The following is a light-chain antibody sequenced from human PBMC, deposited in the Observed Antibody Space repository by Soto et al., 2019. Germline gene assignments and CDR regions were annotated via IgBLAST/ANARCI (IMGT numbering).Light chain of an antibody. CDR3: AAWDDSLNALI. CDR2: SKD. V-gene: IGLV1-44*01. CDR1: SSNIGRNT. Sequence: QSVLTQPPSASGTPGQRVTISCSGSSSNIGRNTVHWYQQLPGTAPKLLIYSKDHRPSGVPDRFSGSTSGTSASLAISGLQSGDEADYFCAAWDDSLNALIFGEGTQLTVL. J-gene: IGLJ2*01.